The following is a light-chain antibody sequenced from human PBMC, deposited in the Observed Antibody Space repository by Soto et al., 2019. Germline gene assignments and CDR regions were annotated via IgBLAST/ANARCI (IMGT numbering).Light chain of an antibody. CDR3: QQYGSSSLT. J-gene: IGKJ3*01. V-gene: IGKV3-11*01. CDR2: DSS. Sequence: EAVLTQSPATLSLSPGERATLSCRASESVRDELGWYQQKPGQAPRLLIFDSSNRATGIPARFSGSGYGTDFTLSISSLEPEDFAAYYCQQYGSSSLTFGPGTKVDIK. CDR1: ESVRDE.